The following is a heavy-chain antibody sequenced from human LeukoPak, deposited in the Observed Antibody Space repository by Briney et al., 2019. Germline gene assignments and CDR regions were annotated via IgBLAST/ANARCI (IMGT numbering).Heavy chain of an antibody. V-gene: IGHV1-2*02. CDR1: GYTFTGYY. Sequence: ASVKVSCKASGYTFTGYYMHWVRQAPGQGLEWMGWINPNSGGTNYAQKFQGRVTMTRDTSISTAYMELSRLRSDDTAVYYCARDQDHQLPHFDYWGQGTLVTVSS. CDR3: ARDQDHQLPHFDY. J-gene: IGHJ4*02. CDR2: INPNSGGT. D-gene: IGHD2-2*01.